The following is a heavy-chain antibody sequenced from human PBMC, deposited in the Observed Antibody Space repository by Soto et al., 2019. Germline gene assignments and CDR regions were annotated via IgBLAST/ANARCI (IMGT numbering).Heavy chain of an antibody. CDR2: IIPIFGTA. D-gene: IGHD3-3*01. Sequence: GASVKVSCKASGGTFSSYAISWVRQAPGQGLEWMGGIIPIFGTANYAQKFQGRVTITADESTSTAYMELSSLRSEDTAVYYCARGTYYDFWSGTERRPYYYYYGMDVWGQGTTVTVSS. CDR1: GGTFSSYA. V-gene: IGHV1-69*13. J-gene: IGHJ6*02. CDR3: ARGTYYDFWSGTERRPYYYYYGMDV.